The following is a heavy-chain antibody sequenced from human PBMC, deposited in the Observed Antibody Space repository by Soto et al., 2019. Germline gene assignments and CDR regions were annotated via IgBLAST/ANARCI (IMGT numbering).Heavy chain of an antibody. Sequence: QVPLQESGPGLVKPSGTLSLTCAVSGGSISSSNWWSWVRQPPGKGLEWIGEIYHSGSTNYNPSLHSRVTTSVDQSKHQFSLKLTSVTAADTAVYYCARKEYGDYRRFDPWGQGTLVTVSS. D-gene: IGHD4-17*01. V-gene: IGHV4-4*02. CDR2: IYHSGST. CDR1: GGSISSSNW. J-gene: IGHJ5*02. CDR3: ARKEYGDYRRFDP.